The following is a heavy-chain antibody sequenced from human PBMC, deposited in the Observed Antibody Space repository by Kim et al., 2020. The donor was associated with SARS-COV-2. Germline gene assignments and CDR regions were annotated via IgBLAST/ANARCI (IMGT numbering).Heavy chain of an antibody. J-gene: IGHJ5*02. Sequence: SETLSLTCAVYGGSFSGYYWSWIRQPPGKGLEWIGEINHSGSTNYNPSLKSRVTISVDTSKNQFSLKLSSVTAADTAVYYCARVSIYYGSGSYYNVRPDRPFDPWGQGTLVTVSS. V-gene: IGHV4-34*01. CDR3: ARVSIYYGSGSYYNVRPDRPFDP. D-gene: IGHD3-10*01. CDR2: INHSGST. CDR1: GGSFSGYY.